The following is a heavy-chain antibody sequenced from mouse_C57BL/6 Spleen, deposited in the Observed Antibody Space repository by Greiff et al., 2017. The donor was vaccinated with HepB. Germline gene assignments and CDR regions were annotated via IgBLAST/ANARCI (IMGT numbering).Heavy chain of an antibody. CDR3: ASWGKGDYYAMDY. J-gene: IGHJ4*01. V-gene: IGHV1-64*01. CDR1: GYTFTSYW. CDR2: IHPNSGST. Sequence: QVQLQQPGAELVKPGASVKLSCKASGYTFTSYWMHWVKQRPGQGLEWIGMIHPNSGSTNYNEKLKSKATLTVDKSSSTAYMQLSSLTSEDSAVYYCASWGKGDYYAMDYWGQGTSVTVSS.